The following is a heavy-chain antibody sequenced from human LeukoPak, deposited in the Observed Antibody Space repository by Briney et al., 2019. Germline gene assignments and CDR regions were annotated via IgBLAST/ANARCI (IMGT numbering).Heavy chain of an antibody. CDR1: GFTFSSYA. J-gene: IGHJ3*02. D-gene: IGHD2-2*01. V-gene: IGHV3-23*01. CDR3: AKVKIVVVPAAPRLDAFDI. Sequence: GGSLRLSCAASGFTFSSYAMSWVRQAPVKGLEWVSAISGSGGSTYYADSVKGRFTISRDNSKNTLYLQMNSLRAEDTAVYYCAKVKIVVVPAAPRLDAFDIWGQGTMVTVSS. CDR2: ISGSGGST.